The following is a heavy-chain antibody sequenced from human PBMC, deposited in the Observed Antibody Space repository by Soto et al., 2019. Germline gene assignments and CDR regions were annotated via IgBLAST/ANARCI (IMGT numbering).Heavy chain of an antibody. Sequence: QVQVVQSGAEVKKPGSAVTVSCQTSGGTFNTYGISWVRQAPGQGFEWMGGTCARFGITDYSQNFQDRVTITADESTRTVFLEMKNLRSEDTGVYYCAKGPVGTTSEWWGATEYIYNVNVWGHGTAVTVSS. J-gene: IGHJ6*02. CDR3: AKGPVGTTSEWWGATEYIYNVNV. D-gene: IGHD2-15*01. V-gene: IGHV1-69*01. CDR1: GGTFNTYG. CDR2: TCARFGIT.